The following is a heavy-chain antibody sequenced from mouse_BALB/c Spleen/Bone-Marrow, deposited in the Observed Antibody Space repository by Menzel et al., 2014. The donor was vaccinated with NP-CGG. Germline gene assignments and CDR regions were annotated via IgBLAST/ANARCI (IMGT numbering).Heavy chain of an antibody. CDR1: GYAFTNYL. V-gene: IGHV1-54*01. Sequence: VQLQQSGAELVRPGTSVEVSCTASGYAFTNYLIEWVQKRPGQGLEWIGVINPGSGGTYYNEKFKGRATLTADRSSSNTAKQPRSLKMNDSEAEFCAINGTVINYDRDKWGQGASVTVSA. CDR2: INPGSGGT. J-gene: IGHJ4*01. CDR3: AINGTVINYDRDK. D-gene: IGHD3-1*01.